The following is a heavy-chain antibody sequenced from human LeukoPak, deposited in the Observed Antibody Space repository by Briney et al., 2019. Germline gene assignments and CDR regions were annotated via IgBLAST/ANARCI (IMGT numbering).Heavy chain of an antibody. V-gene: IGHV4-34*01. D-gene: IGHD3-22*01. CDR1: GGSFSGYY. J-gene: IGHJ4*02. Sequence: PSETLSLTCAVYGGSFSGYYWSWIRQPPGKGLEWIGEINHSGSTNYNPSLKSRVTISVDTSKNQFSLKLSSVTAADTAVYYCARGSTGVIVVVPSLYYFDYWGQGTLVTVSS. CDR3: ARGSTGVIVVVPSLYYFDY. CDR2: INHSGST.